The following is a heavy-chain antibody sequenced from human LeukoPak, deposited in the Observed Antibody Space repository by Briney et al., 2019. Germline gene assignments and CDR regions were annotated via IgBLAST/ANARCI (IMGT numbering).Heavy chain of an antibody. CDR1: GYSFTTYW. Sequence: GESLKISCKGSGYSFTTYWIAWVRQMPGKGLEWMGRIDPSDSYTNYSPSFQGHVTISADKSISTAYLQWSSLKASDTAMYYCARHMGDGYNRPGAYWGQGTLVTVSS. D-gene: IGHD5-24*01. CDR2: IDPSDSYT. CDR3: ARHMGDGYNRPGAY. J-gene: IGHJ4*02. V-gene: IGHV5-10-1*01.